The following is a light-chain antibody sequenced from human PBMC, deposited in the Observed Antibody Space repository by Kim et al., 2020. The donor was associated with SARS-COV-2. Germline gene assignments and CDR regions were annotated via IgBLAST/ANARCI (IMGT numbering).Light chain of an antibody. CDR1: PGVSTW. V-gene: IGKV1-12*01. CDR2: AAS. Sequence: ASVGDRVTSTCRASPGVSTWLAWYQQKPGKAPKLLIYAASNLQSGVPSRFSGSGSGTDFTLTISSLQPEDVATYSCQQSYSLPPTFGPGTKVDIK. J-gene: IGKJ3*01. CDR3: QQSYSLPPT.